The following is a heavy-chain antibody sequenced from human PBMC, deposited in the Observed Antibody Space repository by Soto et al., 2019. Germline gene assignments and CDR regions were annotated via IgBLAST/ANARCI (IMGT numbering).Heavy chain of an antibody. J-gene: IGHJ4*02. CDR2: IRYDGSNR. V-gene: IGHV3-30*02. CDR1: GSTFSNHG. CDR3: AKDRNYYDSSGYDY. Sequence: RGSLRLSCAASGSTFSNHGMHWVRQAPGKGLGWVALIRYDGSNRFYADSVRGRFTISRDNSENTVFLQMNSLRAEDTAVYYCAKDRNYYDSSGYDYWGQGTLVTVSS. D-gene: IGHD3-22*01.